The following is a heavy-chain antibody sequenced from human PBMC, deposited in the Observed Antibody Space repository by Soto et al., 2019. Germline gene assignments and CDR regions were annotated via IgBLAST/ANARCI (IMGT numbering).Heavy chain of an antibody. CDR1: GYTFTDSH. CDR2: INPKTGDT. V-gene: IGHV1-2*02. D-gene: IGHD2-21*01. CDR3: ERDPPRYFTSSPEGAGL. Sequence: ASVKVSCKASGYTFTDSHIHWVRQASGQGLEWLGWINPKTGDTNYPQKFQGRITMTRGTSMSTAYMELTNLTSDDTAVYYCERDPPRYFTSSPEGAGLWGQGTRVTVSS. J-gene: IGHJ4*02.